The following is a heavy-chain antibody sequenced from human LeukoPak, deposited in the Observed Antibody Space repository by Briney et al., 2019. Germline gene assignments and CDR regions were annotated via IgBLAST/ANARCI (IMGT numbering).Heavy chain of an antibody. J-gene: IGHJ6*03. CDR3: RRVGSSTSYYYYMDV. V-gene: IGHV1-8*03. Sequence: ASVKVSCKASGYTFTSYDINWVRQATGQGLEWMGWMNPNSGNTGYAQKFQGRVTITRNTSISTAYMELSSLRSEDTAVYYCRRVGSSTSYYYYMDVWGKGTTVTVSS. D-gene: IGHD2-2*01. CDR1: GYTFTSYD. CDR2: MNPNSGNT.